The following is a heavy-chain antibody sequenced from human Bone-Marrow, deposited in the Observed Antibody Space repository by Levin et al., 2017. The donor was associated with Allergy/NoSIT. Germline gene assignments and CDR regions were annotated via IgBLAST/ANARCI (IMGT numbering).Heavy chain of an antibody. Sequence: ASVKVSCKATGYSFSGYYMHWIRQAPGQGLEWMGWINADSGATMYAQKFEGRVTMTRDTSISTAYMEVSSLRSDDTAVYYCTRGDFAVGGGIDYWGQGSLVAVSA. CDR2: INADSGAT. V-gene: IGHV1-2*02. J-gene: IGHJ4*02. D-gene: IGHD2-2*01. CDR3: TRGDFAVGGGIDY. CDR1: GYSFSGYY.